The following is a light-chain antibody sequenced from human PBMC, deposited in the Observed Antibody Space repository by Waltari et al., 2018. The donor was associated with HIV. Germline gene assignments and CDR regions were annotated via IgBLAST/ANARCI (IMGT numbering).Light chain of an antibody. J-gene: IGLJ1*01. CDR2: KNT. V-gene: IGLV3-25*03. CDR3: LSADSSGTYV. Sequence: SSELTQPPSVSVSPGQTARITCSGDASPQPYTHWFQQKPGQAPVVVIHKNTERPSGIPGRFSASRSGTTVTLTITGVQTDDEADYYCLSADSSGTYVFGPGTTVTVL. CDR1: ASPQPY.